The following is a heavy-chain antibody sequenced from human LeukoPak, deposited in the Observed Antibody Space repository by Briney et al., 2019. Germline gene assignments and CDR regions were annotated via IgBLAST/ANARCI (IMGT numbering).Heavy chain of an antibody. CDR3: ARVGSEARFDY. V-gene: IGHV1-46*01. J-gene: IGHJ4*02. CDR2: INPSGGST. D-gene: IGHD1-26*01. Sequence: ASVKVSCKPSGYTFTSDYMHWVRQAPGHGLEWMGIINPSGGSTSYAQKFQGRVTMTRDTSTSTVYMELSSLRSEDTDVYYCARVGSEARFDYWGQGTLVTVSS. CDR1: GYTFTSDY.